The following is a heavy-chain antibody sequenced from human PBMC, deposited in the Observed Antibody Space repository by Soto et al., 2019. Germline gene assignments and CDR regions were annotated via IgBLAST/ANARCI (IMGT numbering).Heavy chain of an antibody. CDR1: GFTFGNFG. Sequence: QSGGSLRLSCAASGFTFGNFGIHWVRQAPGKGLEWVADISSDGSRKFYADSVKGRFTISRDNSKNTLYLQMNSLRTEDTAVYFCARGCSGGTNCFYFDFWGQGILVTVSS. CDR3: ARGCSGGTNCFYFDF. CDR2: ISSDGSRK. D-gene: IGHD6-13*01. J-gene: IGHJ4*02. V-gene: IGHV3-30*03.